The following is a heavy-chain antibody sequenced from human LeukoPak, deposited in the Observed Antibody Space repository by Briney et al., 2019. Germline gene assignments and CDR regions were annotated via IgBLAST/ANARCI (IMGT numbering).Heavy chain of an antibody. V-gene: IGHV3-7*01. CDR3: AKGSKLVVITRDHYMAV. D-gene: IGHD3-22*01. CDR1: GLIFSKYW. CDR2: IKQDGSEK. Sequence: QTGGSLRLSCAASGLIFSKYWMTWVRQTPGKGLEWVANIKQDGSEKYYVDSVKGRFTISRDNSKNTLYLQMNSLRAGDTAVYYCAKGSKLVVITRDHYMAVWGKGTTVTISS. J-gene: IGHJ6*03.